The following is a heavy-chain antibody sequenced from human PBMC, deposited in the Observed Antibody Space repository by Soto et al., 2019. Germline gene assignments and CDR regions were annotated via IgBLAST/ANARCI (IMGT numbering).Heavy chain of an antibody. CDR3: AKDRQDANSVWDPFDM. Sequence: EAQLLESGGGLGQPGGSLRLSCAASGFTFKIYAMSWVRQAPGKGLEWVSGIGGADHDTYYGDSVKGRFTISRDNSKNMMFLQMTSLRAEDTAIYYCAKDRQDANSVWDPFDMWGQGTMVTVSS. CDR2: IGGADHDT. D-gene: IGHD1-1*01. CDR1: GFTFKIYA. V-gene: IGHV3-23*01. J-gene: IGHJ3*02.